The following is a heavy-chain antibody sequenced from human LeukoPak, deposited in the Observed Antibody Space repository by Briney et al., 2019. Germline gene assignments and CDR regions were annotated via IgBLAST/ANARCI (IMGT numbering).Heavy chain of an antibody. CDR2: MNPNSGNT. Sequence: ASVKVSCKASGYTFTSYDINWVRQATGQGLEWMGWMNPNSGNTGYAQKFQGRVTMTRNTSISTAYMELSSLRSEDTAVYYCATRKVVRGALVYWGQGTLVTVSS. V-gene: IGHV1-8*01. CDR3: ATRKVVRGALVY. J-gene: IGHJ4*02. D-gene: IGHD3-10*01. CDR1: GYTFTSYD.